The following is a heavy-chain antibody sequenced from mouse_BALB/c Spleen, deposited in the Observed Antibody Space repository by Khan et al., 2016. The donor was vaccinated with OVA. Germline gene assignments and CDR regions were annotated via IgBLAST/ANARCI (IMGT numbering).Heavy chain of an antibody. J-gene: IGHJ3*01. CDR2: ISTYYGDA. D-gene: IGHD1-3*01. Sequence: QIQLVQSGAELVRPGVSVRISCKGSGYSFTDFAMHWVKQSHAKSLEWIGVISTYYGDADYNQKFRGKATMTVDKSSSTAYMELARLTSEDSAIDYCARGSGNSRFAYWGQGTLVTVSA. CDR1: GYSFTDFA. V-gene: IGHV1S137*01. CDR3: ARGSGNSRFAY.